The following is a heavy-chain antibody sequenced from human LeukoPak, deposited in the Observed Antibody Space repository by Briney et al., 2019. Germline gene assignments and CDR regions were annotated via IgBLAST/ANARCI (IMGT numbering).Heavy chain of an antibody. J-gene: IGHJ5*02. CDR2: INPSGGST. CDR1: GYTFTSYY. V-gene: IGHV1-46*01. D-gene: IGHD1-26*01. Sequence: ASVTVSCKASGYTFTSYYMHWVRQAPGQGLEWMGIINPSGGSTTYAQKFQGRVTMTRDTSTSTVYMDLSSLRSEDTAVYYCAWGLHVVSAFDPWGQGTLVTVSS. CDR3: AWGLHVVSAFDP.